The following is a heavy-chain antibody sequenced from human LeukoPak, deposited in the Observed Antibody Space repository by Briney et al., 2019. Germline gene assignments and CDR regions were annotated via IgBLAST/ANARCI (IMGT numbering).Heavy chain of an antibody. J-gene: IGHJ4*02. CDR2: IYISGST. CDR1: GGSISSGSYY. V-gene: IGHV4-61*02. CDR3: AREIDAYDILTGYFDY. Sequence: SETLSLTCSVSGGSISSGSYYWSWIRQPAGKGLEWIGRIYISGSTNYNPSLKSRVIISVDTSKNQFSLKLSSVTAADTAVYYCAREIDAYDILTGYFDYWGQGTLVTVSS. D-gene: IGHD3-9*01.